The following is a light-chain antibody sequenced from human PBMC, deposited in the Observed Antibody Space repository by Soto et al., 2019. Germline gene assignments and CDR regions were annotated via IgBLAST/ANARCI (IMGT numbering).Light chain of an antibody. J-gene: IGKJ1*01. CDR1: QSISSW. CDR3: QQYDSYWT. Sequence: DIQMTQSPSILSASVGDRVTITCRAGQSISSWLAWYQQKPGKAPKLLIYKASTLESGVPSRFSGSGFGTEFTLTISSLQPDDFVTYYCQQYDSYWTFGQGTKVEIK. V-gene: IGKV1-5*03. CDR2: KAS.